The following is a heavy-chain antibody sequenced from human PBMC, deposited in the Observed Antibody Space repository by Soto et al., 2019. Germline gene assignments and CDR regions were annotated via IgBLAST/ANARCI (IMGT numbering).Heavy chain of an antibody. Sequence: GGSLRLSCAASGFTFSSYSMNWVRQAPGKGLDWVSSISSSSSYIYYADSVKGRFTISRDNAKNSLYLQMNSLRAEDTAVYYCARDRGYCGTTRSDHYVMDVWGQGTTVTVSS. J-gene: IGHJ6*02. D-gene: IGHD1-1*01. CDR2: ISSSSSYI. CDR1: GFTFSSYS. V-gene: IGHV3-21*01. CDR3: ARDRGYCGTTRSDHYVMDV.